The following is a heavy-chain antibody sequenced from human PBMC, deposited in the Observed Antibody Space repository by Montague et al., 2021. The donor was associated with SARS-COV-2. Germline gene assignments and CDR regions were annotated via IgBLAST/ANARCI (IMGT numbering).Heavy chain of an antibody. CDR2: TYYRSKWYN. CDR1: GDSVSSNSAA. D-gene: IGHD5-18*01. V-gene: IGHV6-1*01. J-gene: IGHJ6*02. Sequence: CAISGDSVSSNSAAWNWIRQSPSRGLEWLGRTYYRSKWYNDYAVPVKSRITINPDTSKNQFSLQLNSVTPEDTAVYYCAGDTRIHLWFARDDYYGMDVWGQGTTVTVSS. CDR3: AGDTRIHLWFARDDYYGMDV.